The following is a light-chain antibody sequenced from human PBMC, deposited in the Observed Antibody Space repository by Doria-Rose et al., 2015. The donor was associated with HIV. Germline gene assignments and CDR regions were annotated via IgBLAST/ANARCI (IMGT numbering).Light chain of an antibody. CDR2: DAS. J-gene: IGKJ4*01. CDR1: QAISSA. V-gene: IGKV1-13*02. Sequence: RVTITCRASQAISSALGWYQQRPGEPPKLLIYDASTLESGVPSRFSGSGVGTDFTLIISSLQPEDFATYYCQQYNTYPALTFGGGTKVAIK. CDR3: QQYNTYPALT.